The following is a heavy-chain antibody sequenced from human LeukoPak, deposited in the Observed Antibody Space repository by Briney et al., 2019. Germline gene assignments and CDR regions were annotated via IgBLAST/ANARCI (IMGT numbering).Heavy chain of an antibody. D-gene: IGHD3/OR15-3a*01. CDR2: IYYSGNT. J-gene: IGHJ4*02. Sequence: SETLSLTCTVSGVSISSSYSYWGWIRQPPGKGLEWIGSIYYSGNTYYNASLKSQVSISIDTPKNQFSLRLTSVTAADTAVYYCARQTGSGLFILPGGQGTLVTVSS. CDR3: ARQTGSGLFILP. CDR1: GVSISSSYSY. V-gene: IGHV4-39*01.